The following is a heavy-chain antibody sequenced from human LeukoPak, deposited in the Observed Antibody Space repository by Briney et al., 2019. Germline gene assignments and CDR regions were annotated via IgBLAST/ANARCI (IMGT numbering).Heavy chain of an antibody. D-gene: IGHD6-19*01. J-gene: IGHJ4*02. V-gene: IGHV4-59*01. CDR1: DDSISRDF. Sequence: SETLSLTCTASDDSISRDFWTWIRQPPGKGLDWIGYIRYSGRTEYNPSLTGRVTISIQTSKNQFSLKLTSVTAADTAIYYCARLPDVSGWPFDYWGQGILVTVSS. CDR3: ARLPDVSGWPFDY. CDR2: IRYSGRT.